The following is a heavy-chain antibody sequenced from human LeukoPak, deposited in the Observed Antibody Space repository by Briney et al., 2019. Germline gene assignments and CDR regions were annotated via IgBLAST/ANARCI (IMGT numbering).Heavy chain of an antibody. CDR2: IYHSGST. CDR3: ASDSGYDSTFDY. Sequence: PSETLSLTCTVSGGSISSGGYYWSWIRQPPGKGLEWIGYIYHSGSTYYNPSLKSRVTISVDRSKNQFSLKLSSVTAVDTAVYYCASDSGYDSTFDYWGQGTLVTVSS. CDR1: GGSISSGGYY. J-gene: IGHJ4*02. V-gene: IGHV4-30-2*01. D-gene: IGHD5-12*01.